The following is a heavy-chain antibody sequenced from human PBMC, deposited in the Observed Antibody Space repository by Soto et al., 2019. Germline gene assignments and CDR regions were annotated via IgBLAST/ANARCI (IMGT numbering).Heavy chain of an antibody. Sequence: PSETLSLTDTVSGSSISSSSYYWGWNRQPPGKGLEWIGYIYYSGSTNYNPSLKSRVTISVDTSKNQFSLKLSSVTAADTAVYYCARAVRVAGRPDVAFDIWGQGTMVTVSS. V-gene: IGHV4-61*05. CDR1: GSSISSSSYY. CDR3: ARAVRVAGRPDVAFDI. J-gene: IGHJ3*02. D-gene: IGHD6-19*01. CDR2: IYYSGST.